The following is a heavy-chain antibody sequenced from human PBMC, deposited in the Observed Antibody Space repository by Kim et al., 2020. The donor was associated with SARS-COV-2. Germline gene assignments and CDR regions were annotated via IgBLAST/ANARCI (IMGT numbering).Heavy chain of an antibody. V-gene: IGHV3-53*01. CDR2: IYSGGST. CDR3: ARVVVPSWYYYFDY. Sequence: GGSLRLSCAASGFTVSSNYMSWVRQAPGKGLEWVSVIYSGGSTYYADSVKGRFTISRDNSKNTLYLQMNSLRAEDTAVYYCARVVVPSWYYYFDYWGQGTLVTVSS. J-gene: IGHJ4*02. CDR1: GFTVSSNY. D-gene: IGHD6-13*01.